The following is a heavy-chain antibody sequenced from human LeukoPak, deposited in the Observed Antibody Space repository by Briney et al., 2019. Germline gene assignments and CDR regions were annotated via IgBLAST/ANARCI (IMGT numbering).Heavy chain of an antibody. V-gene: IGHV1-46*01. J-gene: IGHJ5*02. CDR3: ARGAHVRMYDSNHNCFDP. CDR2: INPSGGRT. Sequence: ASGKVSCKASGYTFTSYYIYWMRQAHGHGLDWMGIINPSGGRTNYAHKFQGRVTMTRDMSTSTVYMELSSLRSEDTAVYYCARGAHVRMYDSNHNCFDPWGQGTLVTVSS. D-gene: IGHD3-22*01. CDR1: GYTFTSYY.